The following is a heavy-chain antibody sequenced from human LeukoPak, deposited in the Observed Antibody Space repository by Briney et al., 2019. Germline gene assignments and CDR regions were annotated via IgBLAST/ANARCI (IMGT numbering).Heavy chain of an antibody. CDR3: AKHYDILTGYYTPYFDY. V-gene: IGHV3-23*01. D-gene: IGHD3-9*01. CDR2: ISGSGGST. Sequence: QPGGSLRLSCAASGFTFSSYAMSWVRQAPGKGLEWVSAISGSGGSTYYADSVKGRFTISRDNSKNTLYLQMNSLRAEDTAVYYCAKHYDILTGYYTPYFDYWGQGTLVTVSS. CDR1: GFTFSSYA. J-gene: IGHJ4*02.